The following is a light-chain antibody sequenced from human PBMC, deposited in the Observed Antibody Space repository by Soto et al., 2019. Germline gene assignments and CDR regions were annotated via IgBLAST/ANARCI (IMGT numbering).Light chain of an antibody. CDR3: QHYKDWPPWT. V-gene: IGKV3-15*01. J-gene: IGKJ1*01. Sequence: EIVMTQSPATLSVSPGERATLSCRASQSVSSYLAWYQQRPGQAPRLLIYGASTRATGIPARFSGSGSGTEVTLSISSLQSEDFAVYYCQHYKDWPPWTFGQGTKVEIK. CDR2: GAS. CDR1: QSVSSY.